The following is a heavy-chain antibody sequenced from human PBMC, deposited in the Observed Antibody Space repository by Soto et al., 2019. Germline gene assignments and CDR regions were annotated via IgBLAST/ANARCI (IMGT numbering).Heavy chain of an antibody. CDR2: MNPNSGNT. CDR1: GYTFTSYD. Sequence: GASVKVSCKASGYTFTSYDINWVRQATGQGLEWMGWMNPNSGNTGYAQKFQGRVTMTRNTSISTAYMELSSLRSEDTAVYYCARGLRITIFGVVIPYYYYGMDVWGQGTTVTVSS. CDR3: ARGLRITIFGVVIPYYYYGMDV. V-gene: IGHV1-8*01. J-gene: IGHJ6*02. D-gene: IGHD3-3*01.